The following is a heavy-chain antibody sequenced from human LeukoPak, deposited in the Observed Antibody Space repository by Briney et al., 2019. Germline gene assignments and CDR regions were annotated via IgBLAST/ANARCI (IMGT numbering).Heavy chain of an antibody. V-gene: IGHV4-4*07. CDR2: IYTSGST. CDR1: GGSISSYY. D-gene: IGHD5-18*01. J-gene: IGHJ4*02. Sequence: PSETLSLTCTVSGGSISSYYWSWIRQPAGKGLEWIGRIYTSGSTNYNPSLKSRVTMSVDTSKNQFSLKLSSVTAADTAVYYCARVGNTAMVYYFDYWGQGNLVTVSS. CDR3: ARVGNTAMVYYFDY.